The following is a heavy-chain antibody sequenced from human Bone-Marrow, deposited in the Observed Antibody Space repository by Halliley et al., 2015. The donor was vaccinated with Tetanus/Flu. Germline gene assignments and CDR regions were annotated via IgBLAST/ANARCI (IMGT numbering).Heavy chain of an antibody. CDR3: ARHHIAVAGSYFDY. V-gene: IGHV3-21*01. CDR2: ISSSSLYI. Sequence: SLRLSCAASGFTFNSYSISWVRQAPGKGLEWVSFISSSSLYIYYADSVKGRFTISRDNAKNSLSLQMNSLRAEDTAVYYCARHHIAVAGSYFDYWGQGTQVTVSS. CDR1: GFTFNSYS. D-gene: IGHD6-19*01. J-gene: IGHJ4*02.